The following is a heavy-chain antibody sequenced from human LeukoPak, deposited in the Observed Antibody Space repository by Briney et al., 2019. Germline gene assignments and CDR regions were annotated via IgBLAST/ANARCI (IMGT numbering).Heavy chain of an antibody. V-gene: IGHV3-64*04. Sequence: GGSLRLSCSASGFTFSNYAMHWVRQAPGKGLEYVSAISSNGGSTNYADSVKGRFTISRDNSKNTLYLQMNSLRAEDTAVYYCARASQWLAFDDWGQGTLVTVSS. CDR3: ARASQWLAFDD. CDR1: GFTFSNYA. D-gene: IGHD6-19*01. J-gene: IGHJ4*02. CDR2: ISSNGGST.